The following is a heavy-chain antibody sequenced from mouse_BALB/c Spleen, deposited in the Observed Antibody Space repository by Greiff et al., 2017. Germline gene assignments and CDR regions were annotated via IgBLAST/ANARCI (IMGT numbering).Heavy chain of an antibody. D-gene: IGHD1-1*02. Sequence: EVQLVESGGGLVQPGGSRKLSCAASGFTFSSFGMHWVRQAPEKGLEWVAYISSGSSTIYYADTVKGRFTISRDNPKNTLFLQMTSLRSEDTAMYYCARGSPLDYWGQGTTLTVSS. CDR1: GFTFSSFG. J-gene: IGHJ2*01. CDR2: ISSGSSTI. V-gene: IGHV5-17*02. CDR3: ARGSPLDY.